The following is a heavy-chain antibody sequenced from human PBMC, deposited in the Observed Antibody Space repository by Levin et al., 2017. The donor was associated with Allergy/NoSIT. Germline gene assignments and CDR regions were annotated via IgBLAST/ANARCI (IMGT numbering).Heavy chain of an antibody. V-gene: IGHV3-11*01. J-gene: IGHJ2*01. CDR2: ISSSGTTI. Sequence: PGESLKISCAASPFTFSDYYMSWIRQAPGKGLECISYISSSGTTIYYADSVKGRFTISRDNAKNSLYLQMNSLRAEDTAVYYCARAVAASWYFDLWGRGTLVTVSS. CDR1: PFTFSDYY. D-gene: IGHD6-19*01. CDR3: ARAVAASWYFDL.